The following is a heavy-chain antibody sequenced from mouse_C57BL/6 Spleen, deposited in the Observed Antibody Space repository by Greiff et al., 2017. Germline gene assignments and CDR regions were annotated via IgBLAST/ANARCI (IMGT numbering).Heavy chain of an antibody. Sequence: QVQLQQPGAELVLPGASVKLSCKASGYTFTSYWMHWVKQRPGQRLEWIGEIDPSDSYTNYNQKFKGKSTLTVDKSSSTAYMQLSSLTSEDSAVYYCARKAQATVFDYWGQGTTLTVSS. J-gene: IGHJ2*01. CDR1: GYTFTSYW. D-gene: IGHD3-2*02. CDR3: ARKAQATVFDY. V-gene: IGHV1-69*01. CDR2: IDPSDSYT.